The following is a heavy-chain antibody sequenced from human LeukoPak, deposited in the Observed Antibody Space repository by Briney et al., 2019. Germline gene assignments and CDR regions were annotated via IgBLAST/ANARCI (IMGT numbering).Heavy chain of an antibody. CDR2: ISGSGGST. Sequence: GGSLRLSCSASGFIFSEYYMTWIRQAPGKGLAWVSDISGSGGSTYYADSVKGRFTISRDNSKKTLYLQMNSLRAEDTAVYYCAKDYGSGSYWGYYYYYMDVWGKGTTVTISS. J-gene: IGHJ6*03. CDR3: AKDYGSGSYWGYYYYYMDV. D-gene: IGHD3-10*01. V-gene: IGHV3-23*01. CDR1: GFIFSEYY.